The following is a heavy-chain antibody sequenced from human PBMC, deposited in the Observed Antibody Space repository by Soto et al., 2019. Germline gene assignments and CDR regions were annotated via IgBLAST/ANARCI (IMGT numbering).Heavy chain of an antibody. J-gene: IGHJ4*02. Sequence: GGSLRLSCVASGFNFGNFGMHWVRQAPGKGLEWVTVISNDENIKQDSVRGRFAIARDNSKNTLYLQLTSLRAEDTAVYFCAMSNSNDLYYHFESWGQGTPVTVSS. CDR3: AMSNSNDLYYHFES. CDR2: ISNDENIK. D-gene: IGHD3-22*01. CDR1: GFNFGNFG. V-gene: IGHV3-33*01.